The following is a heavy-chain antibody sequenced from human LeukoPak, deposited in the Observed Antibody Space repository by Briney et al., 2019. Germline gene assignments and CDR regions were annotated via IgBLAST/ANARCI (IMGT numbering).Heavy chain of an antibody. Sequence: GGSLRLSCVASGFSFSDYGMNWVRQAPGKGLEWVSHSNARSAIISYADSVKGRFTISRDEAKNSLSLQMNSLRVEDTAVYYCARDQDGDYDFDYWGQGTLVTVSS. D-gene: IGHD4-17*01. V-gene: IGHV3-48*01. CDR2: SNARSAII. CDR1: GFSFSDYG. J-gene: IGHJ4*02. CDR3: ARDQDGDYDFDY.